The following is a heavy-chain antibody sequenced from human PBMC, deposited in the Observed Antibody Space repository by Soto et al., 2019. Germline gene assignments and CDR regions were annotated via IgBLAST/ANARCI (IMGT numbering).Heavy chain of an antibody. CDR1: AFSLTNW. CDR3: TVEPRFDDSGSYGWFYP. V-gene: IGHV3-15*07. Sequence: PGGSLRLSCAGSAFSLTNWMDWVRQAPGKGLEWVGRIKSKVDGGTADYAAPVKGRFTISRDDSKDTMYLQMNSLKSEDTAVYYFTVEPRFDDSGSYGWFYPRGQGTLVTVSS. D-gene: IGHD6-19*01. CDR2: IKSKVDGGTA. J-gene: IGHJ5*01.